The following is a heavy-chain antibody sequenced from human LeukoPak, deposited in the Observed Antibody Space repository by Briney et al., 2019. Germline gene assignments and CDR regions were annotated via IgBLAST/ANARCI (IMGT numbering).Heavy chain of an antibody. CDR3: AREGGSGWYSGWFDP. D-gene: IGHD6-19*01. CDR1: GFTVRSSY. J-gene: IGHJ5*02. V-gene: IGHV3-7*01. CDR2: IKKDGSEK. Sequence: GGSLRLSCAASGFTVRSSYMSWVRQAPGKGLEWVANIKKDGSEKKYVDSVKGRFTISRDNAENSLYLQMNSLRAEDTAVYYCAREGGSGWYSGWFDPWGQGTLVTVSS.